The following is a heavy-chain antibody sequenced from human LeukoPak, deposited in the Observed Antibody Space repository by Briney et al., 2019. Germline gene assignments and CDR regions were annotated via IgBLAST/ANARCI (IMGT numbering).Heavy chain of an antibody. J-gene: IGHJ4*02. V-gene: IGHV3-30-3*01. CDR3: ASPIVATICDY. D-gene: IGHD5-12*01. Sequence: GGSLRLSCAASGFTFSSYGMHWVRQAPGKGLEWVAVISYDGSKKNYADSVKGRFTISRDNSKNTLYLQMNSLSVQDTAVYYCASPIVATICDYWGQGTLVTVSS. CDR1: GFTFSSYG. CDR2: ISYDGSKK.